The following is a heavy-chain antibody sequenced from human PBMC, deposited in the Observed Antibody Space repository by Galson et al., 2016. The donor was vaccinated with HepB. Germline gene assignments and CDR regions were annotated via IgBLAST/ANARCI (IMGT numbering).Heavy chain of an antibody. CDR1: GFTFSDFG. V-gene: IGHV3-33*01. CDR3: ARDGYTSSWYYFDY. J-gene: IGHJ4*02. CDR2: IWSDGTNK. D-gene: IGHD6-13*01. Sequence: LRLSCAASGFTFSDFGMHWVRQAPGKGLEWVAIIWSDGTNKYYTDSVKGRFTISRDNSKNTLYLQLNSLRAEDTALYYCARDGYTSSWYYFDYWGQGTLVTVSS.